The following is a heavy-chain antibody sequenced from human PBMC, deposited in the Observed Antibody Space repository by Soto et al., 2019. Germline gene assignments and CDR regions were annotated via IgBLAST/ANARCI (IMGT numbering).Heavy chain of an antibody. CDR3: SRARYCTSPSCYNNNYYGMDI. V-gene: IGHV1-18*04. CDR2: IGVYNGKT. J-gene: IGHJ6*04. CDR1: GYTFTKYG. Sequence: QEQLVQSGGEVKKPGASVRVSCKASGYTFTKYGITWVRQAPGQGLEWMGWIGVYNGKTNYARKLQGRVIMTADTSASTAYMELRSQRSDATPVYYCSRARYCTSPSCYNNNYYGMDIWAKGPTVSVSS. D-gene: IGHD2-2*02.